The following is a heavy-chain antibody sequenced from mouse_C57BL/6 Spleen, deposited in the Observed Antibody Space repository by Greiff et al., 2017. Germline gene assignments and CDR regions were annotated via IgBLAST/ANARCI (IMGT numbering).Heavy chain of an antibody. J-gene: IGHJ3*01. CDR2: IYPRSGNT. V-gene: IGHV1-81*01. CDR1: GYTFTSYG. D-gene: IGHD2-4*01. Sequence: QVQLQQSGAQLARPGASVKLSCKASGYTFTSYGISWVKQRTGQGLEWIGEIYPRSGNTYYNEKFKGKATLTADKSSSTAYMELRSLTSEDSAVYFCARCYYDYDGGAFAYWGQGTLVTVSA. CDR3: ARCYYDYDGGAFAY.